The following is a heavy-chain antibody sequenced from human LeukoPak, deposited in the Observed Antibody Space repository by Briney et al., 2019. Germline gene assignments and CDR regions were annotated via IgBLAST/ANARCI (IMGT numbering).Heavy chain of an antibody. J-gene: IGHJ4*02. V-gene: IGHV4-30-4*08. CDR3: ARGSWSSSIDY. CDR2: IYYSGST. CDR1: GGSISSYY. Sequence: KSSETLSLTCTVSGGSISSYYWSWIRQPPGKGLEYIGYIYYSGSTYYNPSLKSRITISVDTSKNQFSLKLSSVTAADTAVYYCARGSWSSSIDYWGQGTLVTVSS. D-gene: IGHD6-6*01.